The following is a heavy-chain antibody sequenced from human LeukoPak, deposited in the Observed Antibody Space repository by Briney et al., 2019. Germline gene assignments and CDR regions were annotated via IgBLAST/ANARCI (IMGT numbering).Heavy chain of an antibody. V-gene: IGHV4-34*01. CDR1: GGSFSGYY. J-gene: IGHJ5*02. CDR3: ARARLVDNWFDP. D-gene: IGHD6-19*01. Sequence: PSETLSLTCAVYGGSFSGYYWSWIRQLPGKGLEWIGEINHSGSTNYNPSLKSRVTISVDTSKNQFSLKLSSVTAADTAVYYCARARLVDNWFDPWGQGTLVTVSS. CDR2: INHSGST.